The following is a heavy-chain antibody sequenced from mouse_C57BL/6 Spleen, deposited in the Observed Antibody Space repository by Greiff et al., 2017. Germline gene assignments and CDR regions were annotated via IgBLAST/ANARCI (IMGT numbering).Heavy chain of an antibody. V-gene: IGHV1-20*01. J-gene: IGHJ4*01. D-gene: IGHD2-4*01. Sequence: EVQLQQSGPALVKPGDSVKISCKASGYSFTGYFMNWVMQSHGKSLEWIGRINPYNGDTFYNQKFKGKATLTVDKSSSTAHMELRSLTSEDSAVYYCARSRGDYDVYAMDYWGQGTSVTVSS. CDR1: GYSFTGYF. CDR2: INPYNGDT. CDR3: ARSRGDYDVYAMDY.